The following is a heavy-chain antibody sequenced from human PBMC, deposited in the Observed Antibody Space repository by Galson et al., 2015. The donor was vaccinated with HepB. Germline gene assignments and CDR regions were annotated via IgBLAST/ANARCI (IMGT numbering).Heavy chain of an antibody. CDR3: ARGEYYDFWSGYPDYYYYGMDV. CDR1: GYTFASYY. D-gene: IGHD3-3*01. Sequence: SVKVSCKASGYTFASYYMHWVRQAPGQGLEWMGIINPSGGSTSYAQKFQGRVTMTRDTSTSTVYMELSSLRSEDTAVYYCARGEYYDFWSGYPDYYYYGMDVWGQGTTVTVSS. V-gene: IGHV1-46*01. J-gene: IGHJ6*02. CDR2: INPSGGST.